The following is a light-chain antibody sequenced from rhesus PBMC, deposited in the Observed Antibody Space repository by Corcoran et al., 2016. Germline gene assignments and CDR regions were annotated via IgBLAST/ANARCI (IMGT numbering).Light chain of an antibody. CDR3: SSYAGSNTYI. J-gene: IGLJ1*01. CDR1: SSDIGGYNY. V-gene: IGLV2-32*02. CDR2: EVS. Sequence: QAALTQPRSVSGSPGQSVTISYTGTSSDIGGYNYVSWYQQHPGTAPKLMIYEVSKRPSGVSDRFSGSKSGNTASLTISGLQAEDEADYYCSSYAGSNTYIFGAGTRLTVL.